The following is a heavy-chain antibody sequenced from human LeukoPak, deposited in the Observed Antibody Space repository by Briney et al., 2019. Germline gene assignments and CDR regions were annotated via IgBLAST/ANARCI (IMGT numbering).Heavy chain of an antibody. Sequence: GESLKISYKATGDRFNSYWIGWVRQLPVKGLEWTGMIHPADSETLYSPSLQGQVTISADDSISTVYLQWSSLKASDTAMYYCARDKWEPDGYYYYGMDVWGQGTTVTVSS. D-gene: IGHD1-26*01. CDR2: IHPADSET. V-gene: IGHV5-51*01. CDR3: ARDKWEPDGYYYYGMDV. CDR1: GDRFNSYW. J-gene: IGHJ6*02.